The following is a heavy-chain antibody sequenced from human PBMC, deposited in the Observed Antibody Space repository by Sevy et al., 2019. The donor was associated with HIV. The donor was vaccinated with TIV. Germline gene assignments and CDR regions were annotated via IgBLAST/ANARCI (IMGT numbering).Heavy chain of an antibody. Sequence: GGSLRLSCAASGFTFSSYWMSWVRQAPGKGLEWVANIKQDGSEKYYVDSVKGRFTISRDNAKNSLYLQMNSLRAEDTAVYYCARVYGGNAFEDYYYYMDVWGKGTTVTVSS. V-gene: IGHV3-7*03. CDR1: GFTFSSYW. CDR3: ARVYGGNAFEDYYYYMDV. J-gene: IGHJ6*03. D-gene: IGHD4-17*01. CDR2: IKQDGSEK.